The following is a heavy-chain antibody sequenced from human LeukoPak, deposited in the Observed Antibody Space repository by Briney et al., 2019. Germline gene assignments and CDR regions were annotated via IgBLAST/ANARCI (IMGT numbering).Heavy chain of an antibody. V-gene: IGHV4-34*01. CDR3: ARLTSTGYFDL. J-gene: IGHJ2*01. CDR2: INHSGST. Sequence: SETLSLTCAVYGGSFSGYYWSWIRQPPGKGLEGIGEINHSGSTNYNPSLKSRVTISVDTSKNQFSLKLSSVTAADTAVYYCARLTSTGYFDLWGRGTLVTVSS. CDR1: GGSFSGYY.